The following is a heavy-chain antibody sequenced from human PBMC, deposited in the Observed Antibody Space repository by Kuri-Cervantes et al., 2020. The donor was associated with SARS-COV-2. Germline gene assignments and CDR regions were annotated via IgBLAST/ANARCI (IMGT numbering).Heavy chain of an antibody. CDR3: ASLLSGGGAHLYYFYMDA. CDR2: ISSSSSYI. J-gene: IGHJ6*03. D-gene: IGHD3-16*01. Sequence: LSLTCAASGFTFSSYSMNWVRQAPGKGLEWVSSISSSSSYIYYADSVKGRFTISRDNAKNSLYLQMNSLRAEDTAVYYCASLLSGGGAHLYYFYMDAWGKGTSVTVSS. V-gene: IGHV3-21*01. CDR1: GFTFSSYS.